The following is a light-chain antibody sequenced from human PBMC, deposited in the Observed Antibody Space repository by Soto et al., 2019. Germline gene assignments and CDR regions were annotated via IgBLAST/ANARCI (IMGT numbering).Light chain of an antibody. J-gene: IGKJ2*01. CDR2: DAS. V-gene: IGKV1-33*01. CDR3: QQYDNLPYT. CDR1: QDISNY. Sequence: DIQMTQSPSSLSASVGDRVTITGQASQDISNYLNWYQQKPGKAPKLLIYDASNLETGVPSRFSGSGSGTDFTFTISSLQPEDIATYYFQQYDNLPYTFSQGTKLEIK.